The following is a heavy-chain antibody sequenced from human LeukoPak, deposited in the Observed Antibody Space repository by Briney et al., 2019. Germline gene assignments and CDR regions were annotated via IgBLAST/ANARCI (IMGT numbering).Heavy chain of an antibody. V-gene: IGHV3-15*01. J-gene: IGHJ4*02. CDR2: IKSKSDGGTT. D-gene: IGHD1-26*01. Sequence: GGSLRLSCAASGFTFTNAWMSWVRQAPGKGLEWVGRIKSKSDGGTTDYAAPVKGRFTISRDDAKNTLYLQMNSLKTEDTAVYYCTTVYKGGSYVDWGQGTLVTVSS. CDR3: TTVYKGGSYVD. CDR1: GFTFTNAW.